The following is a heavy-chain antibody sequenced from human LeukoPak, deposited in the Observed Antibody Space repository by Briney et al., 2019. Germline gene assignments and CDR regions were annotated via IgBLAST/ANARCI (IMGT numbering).Heavy chain of an antibody. Sequence: PSETLSLTCTVSGVSISNNYWSWLRQPPGKGLEWIAYIYSSGSPKYNPSLKSRITISVDMSKNQFPLRLSSVTAADTGIYYWGRGRDGYNVIDHWGRGTLVTVSS. CDR2: IYSSGSP. J-gene: IGHJ4*02. D-gene: IGHD5-24*01. V-gene: IGHV4-59*01. CDR1: GVSISNNY. CDR3: GRGRDGYNVIDH.